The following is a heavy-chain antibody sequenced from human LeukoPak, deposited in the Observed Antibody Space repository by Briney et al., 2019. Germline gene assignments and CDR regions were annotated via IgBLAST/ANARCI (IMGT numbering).Heavy chain of an antibody. CDR1: VYTLTELS. Sequence: ASVKVSCKVSVYTLTELSMHWVRQAPGKGLEWMGGFDPEDGETIYAQKFQGRVTMTEDTSTDTAYMELSSLRSEDTAVYYCATTGSGQEPRRYGGLGIWGRGTMVTVSS. D-gene: IGHD4/OR15-4a*01. V-gene: IGHV1-24*01. J-gene: IGHJ3*02. CDR3: ATTGSGQEPRRYGGLGI. CDR2: FDPEDGET.